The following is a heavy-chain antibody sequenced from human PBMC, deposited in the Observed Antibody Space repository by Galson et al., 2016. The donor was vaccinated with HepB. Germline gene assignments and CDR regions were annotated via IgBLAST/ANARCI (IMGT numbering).Heavy chain of an antibody. J-gene: IGHJ3*02. D-gene: IGHD3-3*01. CDR3: ARDAWSGYYARDAFDI. CDR2: ISSSSYI. CDR1: GFTFSSHA. V-gene: IGHV3-21*01. Sequence: SLRLSCAASGFTFSSHAMNWVRPAPGKGLEWVSYISSSSYIYYADAVKGRFIISGDNAKRSLYLQMNSLRDEDTAVYYCARDAWSGYYARDAFDIWGQGTMVTVSS.